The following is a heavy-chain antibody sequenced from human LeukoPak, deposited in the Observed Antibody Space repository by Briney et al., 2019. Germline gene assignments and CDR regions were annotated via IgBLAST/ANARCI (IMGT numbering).Heavy chain of an antibody. CDR3: ARDLGWDIVVVVAATLLDY. Sequence: ASVKVSCKASGYTFTSYGISWVRQAPGQGLEWMXXXXXYNGNTNYAQKLQGRVTMTTDTSTSTAYMELRSLRSDDTAVYYCARDLGWDIVVVVAATLLDYWGQGTLVTVSS. J-gene: IGHJ4*02. D-gene: IGHD2-15*01. CDR1: GYTFTSYG. CDR2: XXXYNGNT. V-gene: IGHV1-18*04.